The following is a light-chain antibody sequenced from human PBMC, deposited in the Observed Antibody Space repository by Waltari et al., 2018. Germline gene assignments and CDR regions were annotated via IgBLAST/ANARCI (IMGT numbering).Light chain of an antibody. Sequence: DIQVTQSPSPLSASVVDRVTITCRASQSIVVWLAWYQQKPGKAPRLIIYKASYLESGVPSRFSGSGAGTEFTLTISSLQADDFATYYCLQYNSYPGTFGQGTKVEIK. CDR2: KAS. CDR3: LQYNSYPGT. V-gene: IGKV1-5*03. CDR1: QSIVVW. J-gene: IGKJ1*01.